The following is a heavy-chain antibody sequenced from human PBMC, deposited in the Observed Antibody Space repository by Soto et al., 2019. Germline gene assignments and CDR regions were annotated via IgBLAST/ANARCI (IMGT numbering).Heavy chain of an antibody. Sequence: GASVKGSCKASGYTFCNYGISWGRQAPGQGPEWMGWISGYNGNTNYAQTLQGRVTMTTDTSTSTAYMELRSLRSDDTAVYYCARGGSTWSAEYYQHWGQGTLVTVSS. CDR1: GYTFCNYG. CDR2: ISGYNGNT. D-gene: IGHD6-13*01. V-gene: IGHV1-18*01. J-gene: IGHJ1*01. CDR3: ARGGSTWSAEYYQH.